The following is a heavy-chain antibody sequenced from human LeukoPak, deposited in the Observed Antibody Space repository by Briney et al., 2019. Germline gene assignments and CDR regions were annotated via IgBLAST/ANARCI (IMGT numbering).Heavy chain of an antibody. V-gene: IGHV3-33*06. CDR1: GFTFSSYG. CDR3: AKPMITFGGVIGPAIDY. J-gene: IGHJ4*02. Sequence: GGSLGLSCAASGFTFSSYGMHWVRQAPGKGLEWVAVIWYDGSNKYYADSVKGRFTISRDNSKNTLYLQMNSLRAEDTAVYYCAKPMITFGGVIGPAIDYWGQGTLVTVSS. D-gene: IGHD3-16*02. CDR2: IWYDGSNK.